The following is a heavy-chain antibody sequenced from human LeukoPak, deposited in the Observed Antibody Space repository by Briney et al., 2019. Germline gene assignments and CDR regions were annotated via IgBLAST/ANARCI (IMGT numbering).Heavy chain of an antibody. J-gene: IGHJ6*03. CDR1: GYTFTSYD. D-gene: IGHD1-14*01. CDR2: MNPNSGNT. Sequence: ASVKVSCKASGYTFTSYDINWVRQATGQGLEWMGWMNPNSGNTGYAQKFQGRVTITRNTSISTAYMELSSLRSEDTAVYYCARQGQEPRHYYYYMDVWGKGTTVTVSS. V-gene: IGHV1-8*03. CDR3: ARQGQEPRHYYYYMDV.